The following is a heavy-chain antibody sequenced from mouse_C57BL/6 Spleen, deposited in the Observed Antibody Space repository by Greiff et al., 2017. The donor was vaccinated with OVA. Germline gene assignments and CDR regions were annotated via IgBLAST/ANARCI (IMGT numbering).Heavy chain of an antibody. CDR2: IDPSDGYT. V-gene: IGHV1-69*01. D-gene: IGHD1-1*01. J-gene: IGHJ3*01. CDR1: GYTFTSYW. Sequence: VQLQQPGAELVMPGASVKLSCKASGYTFTSYWMHWVKQRPGQGLEWIGEIDPSDGYTNYNQKFKGKATLTVDKSSSTAYMQLSSLTSEDSAVYYCARSGGRSYCFAYWGQGTLVTVSA. CDR3: ARSGGRSYCFAY.